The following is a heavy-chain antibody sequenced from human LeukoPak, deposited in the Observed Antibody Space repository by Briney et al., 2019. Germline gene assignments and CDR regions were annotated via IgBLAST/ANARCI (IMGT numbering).Heavy chain of an antibody. J-gene: IGHJ4*02. CDR3: XRETXXXQPLLYPVWVAGXFDY. V-gene: IGHV4-61*02. D-gene: IGHD2-2*02. Sequence: PSETLSLTCTVSGGSISSGSYYWSWIRQPAGKGLEWIGRIYTSGSTNYNPSLKSRVTISVDTSKNQFSLKLSSVTAADTAVYYCXRETXXXQPLLYPVWVAGXFDYWGQGTLVTVSS. CDR1: GGSISSGSYY. CDR2: IYTSGST.